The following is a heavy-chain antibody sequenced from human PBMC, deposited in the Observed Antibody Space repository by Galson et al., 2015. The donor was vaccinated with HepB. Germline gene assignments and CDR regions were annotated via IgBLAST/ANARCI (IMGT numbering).Heavy chain of an antibody. V-gene: IGHV1-46*04. CDR1: GGTFSSYT. J-gene: IGHJ4*02. Sequence: SVKVSCKASGGTFSSYTISWVRQAPGQGLEWMGIINPSGGSTSYAQKLQGRVTMTRDTSTSTVYMELSSLRSEDTAVYYCAIGYSGYEMGYWGQGTLVTVSS. CDR2: INPSGGST. D-gene: IGHD5-12*01. CDR3: AIGYSGYEMGY.